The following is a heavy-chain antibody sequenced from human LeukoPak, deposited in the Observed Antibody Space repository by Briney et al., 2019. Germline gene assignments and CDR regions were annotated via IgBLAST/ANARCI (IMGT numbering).Heavy chain of an antibody. J-gene: IGHJ4*02. CDR1: GYTFTAYR. D-gene: IGHD4-17*01. Sequence: ASVKVSCKTCGYTFTAYRIHWVRQAPGQGLEWMGYIDPNGGDTTYPQKFQGRVSMTRDTSISTAYMELSRLRSDDTAIYYCARMFDYGDLIPFDYWGQGTLVTVSS. V-gene: IGHV1-2*02. CDR3: ARMFDYGDLIPFDY. CDR2: IDPNGGDT.